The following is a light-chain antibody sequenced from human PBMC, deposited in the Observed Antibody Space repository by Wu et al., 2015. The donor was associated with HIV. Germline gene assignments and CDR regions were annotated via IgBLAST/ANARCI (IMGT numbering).Light chain of an antibody. CDR2: VAS. Sequence: DILVTQSPSSLSASVGDRVTITCQASQDISNYLNWYQQKPGKAPKLLIYVASNLETGVSSRFSGSGSGTDFTFTISSLQPEDIATYYCQHELTFGGGTKMEIK. J-gene: IGKJ4*01. CDR1: QDISNY. V-gene: IGKV1-33*01. CDR3: QHELT.